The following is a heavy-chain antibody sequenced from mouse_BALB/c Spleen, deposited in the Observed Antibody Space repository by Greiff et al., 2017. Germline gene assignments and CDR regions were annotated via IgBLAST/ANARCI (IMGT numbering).Heavy chain of an antibody. CDR2: INPSNGRT. CDR1: GYTFTSYW. CDR3: AREYFDY. J-gene: IGHJ2*01. Sequence: QVQLQQPGAELVKPGASVKLSCKASGYTFTSYWMHWVKQRPGQGLEWIGEINPSNGRTNYNEKFKSKATLTVDKSSSTAYMQLSSLTSEDSAVYYCAREYFDYWGQGTTLTVSS. V-gene: IGHV1S81*02.